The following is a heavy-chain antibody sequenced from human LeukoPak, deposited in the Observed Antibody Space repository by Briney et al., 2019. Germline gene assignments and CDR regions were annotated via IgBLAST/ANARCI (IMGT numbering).Heavy chain of an antibody. J-gene: IGHJ3*02. CDR1: GGSISSYY. D-gene: IGHD1-7*01. V-gene: IGHV4-59*01. CDR2: IYYSGST. CDR3: ARMGPKTTAAFDI. Sequence: SETLSLTCTVSGGSISSYYWSWIRQPPGKGLEWIGYIYYSGSTNYNPSLKSRVTISVDTSKNQFSLKLSSVTAADTAVYYCARMGPKTTAAFDIWGQGTVVTVSS.